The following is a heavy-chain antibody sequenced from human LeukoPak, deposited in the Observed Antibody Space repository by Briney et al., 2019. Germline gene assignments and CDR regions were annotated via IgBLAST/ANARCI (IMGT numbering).Heavy chain of an antibody. Sequence: SETLSLTCAVYGGSFSGYYWSWIRQPPGKGLEWSGEINHSGSTNYNPSLKSRVTISVDTSKNQFSLKLSSVTATDTAVYYCARGPTSQQWLSYHYYYYMDVWGKGTTVTVSS. CDR1: GGSFSGYY. J-gene: IGHJ6*03. CDR3: ARGPTSQQWLSYHYYYYMDV. V-gene: IGHV4-34*01. CDR2: INHSGST. D-gene: IGHD6-19*01.